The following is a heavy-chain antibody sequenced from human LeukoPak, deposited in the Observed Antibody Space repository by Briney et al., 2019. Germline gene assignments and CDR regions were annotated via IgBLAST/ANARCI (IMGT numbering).Heavy chain of an antibody. CDR3: ARPLNYYDSSGYSDAFDI. Sequence: XGSLXXXXAASGFTFSDYYMSWIRQAPGKGLEGVSYISSSGSTIYYADSVKGRFTISRDSAKNSLYLQMNSLRAEDTAVYYCARPLNYYDSSGYSDAFDIWGQGTMVTVSS. CDR1: GFTFSDYY. D-gene: IGHD3-22*01. V-gene: IGHV3-11*01. CDR2: ISSSGSTI. J-gene: IGHJ3*02.